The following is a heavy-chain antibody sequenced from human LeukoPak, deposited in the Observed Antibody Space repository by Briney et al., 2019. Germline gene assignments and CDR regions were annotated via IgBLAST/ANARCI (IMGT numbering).Heavy chain of an antibody. D-gene: IGHD5-12*01. Sequence: ASVKVSCKASGYTFTSYDINWVRQATGHGLEGMGWMNPNSGNTGYAQKFQGRGTMTRNTSISTAYMELSSLRSEDTAVYYCARGPVYSGYDRWGQGTLVTVSS. CDR2: MNPNSGNT. CDR3: ARGPVYSGYDR. V-gene: IGHV1-8*01. CDR1: GYTFTSYD. J-gene: IGHJ4*02.